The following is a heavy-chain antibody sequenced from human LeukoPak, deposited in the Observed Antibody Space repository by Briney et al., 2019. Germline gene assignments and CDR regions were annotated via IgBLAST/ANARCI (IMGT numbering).Heavy chain of an antibody. D-gene: IGHD3-3*01. CDR3: ARDITIFGVGPDAFDI. Sequence: ASVKVSCKASGYTFTGYYMHWVRQAPGQGLEWMGWINPNSGGTNYAQKFQGRVTTTRDTSISTAYMELSRLRSDDTAVYYCARDITIFGVGPDAFDIWGQGTMVTVSS. V-gene: IGHV1-2*02. J-gene: IGHJ3*02. CDR2: INPNSGGT. CDR1: GYTFTGYY.